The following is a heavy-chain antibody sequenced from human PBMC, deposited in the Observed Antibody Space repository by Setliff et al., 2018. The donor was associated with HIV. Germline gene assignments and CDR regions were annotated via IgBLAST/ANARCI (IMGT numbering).Heavy chain of an antibody. J-gene: IGHJ6*02. CDR3: ARDLGSGLYYYGMDV. CDR2: IHTSGST. Sequence: LSLTCTVSGGSIRSTSYYWGWIRQPPGKGLEWIGSIHTSGSTNYNPSLKSRVTISVDTSKNQFSLKLSSVTAADTAVYYCARDLGSGLYYYGMDVWGQGTTVTVSS. D-gene: IGHD7-27*01. V-gene: IGHV4-61*02. CDR1: GGSIRSTSYY.